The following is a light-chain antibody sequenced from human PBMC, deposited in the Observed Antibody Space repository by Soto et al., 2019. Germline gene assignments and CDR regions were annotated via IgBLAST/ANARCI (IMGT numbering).Light chain of an antibody. V-gene: IGKV4-1*01. J-gene: IGKJ3*01. Sequence: DIVMTQSPDSLAVSLGERATINCESSQSVLYSSNNKNYLSWYQQKPGQPPKLLIYWASTRESGVPDRFSGSGSGTDFTLTISSLQAEDVAVYYCQQYDAFPLTFGPGTKVDVK. CDR1: QSVLYSSNNKNY. CDR2: WAS. CDR3: QQYDAFPLT.